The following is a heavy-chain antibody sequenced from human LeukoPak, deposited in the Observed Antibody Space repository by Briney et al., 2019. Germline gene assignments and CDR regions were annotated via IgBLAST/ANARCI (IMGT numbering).Heavy chain of an antibody. D-gene: IGHD3-22*01. V-gene: IGHV1-8*01. CDR2: MNPNSGNT. CDR1: GYTFTSYD. Sequence: ASVTVSCKASGYTFTSYDINWVRQATGQGLEWMGWMNPNSGNTGYAQKFQGRVTMTRNTSISTAYMELSSLRSEGTAVYYCARVGHKNYYDSSGYLSDWGQGTLVTVSS. CDR3: ARVGHKNYYDSSGYLSD. J-gene: IGHJ4*02.